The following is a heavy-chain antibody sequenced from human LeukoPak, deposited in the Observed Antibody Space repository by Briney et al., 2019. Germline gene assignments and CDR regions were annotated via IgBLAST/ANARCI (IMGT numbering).Heavy chain of an antibody. J-gene: IGHJ4*02. CDR3: AKDKSMVRELDY. CDR1: GFTLSSYA. V-gene: IGHV3-30*02. D-gene: IGHD3-10*01. Sequence: GGSLRLSCAASGFTLSSYAMSWVRQAPGKGLEWLAFIQSDGRNKYYADSVKGRFAISRDNSKNTLFLQMNSLRAEDTAVYYCAKDKSMVRELDYWGQGNLVTVSS. CDR2: IQSDGRNK.